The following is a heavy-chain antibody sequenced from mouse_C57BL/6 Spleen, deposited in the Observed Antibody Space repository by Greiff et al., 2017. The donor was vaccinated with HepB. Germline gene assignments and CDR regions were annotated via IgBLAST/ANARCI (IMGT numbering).Heavy chain of an antibody. Sequence: QVQLKQSGAELVKPGASVKISCKASGYAFSSYWMNWVKQRPGKGLEWIGQIYPGDGDTNYNGKFKGKATLTADKSSRTAYMQLSSLTSQASAVYFCARRGDYSHWYFDVWGTGTTVTVSS. CDR3: ARRGDYSHWYFDV. D-gene: IGHD2-13*01. V-gene: IGHV1-80*01. J-gene: IGHJ1*03. CDR1: GYAFSSYW. CDR2: IYPGDGDT.